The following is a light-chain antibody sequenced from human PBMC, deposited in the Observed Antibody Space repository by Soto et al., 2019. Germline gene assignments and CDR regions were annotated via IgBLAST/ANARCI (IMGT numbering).Light chain of an antibody. CDR3: SSYTRSSTLVV. CDR1: SSDIGYYNY. CDR2: EVS. V-gene: IGLV2-14*01. Sequence: QSALTQPASVSGSPGQWITISCTGTSSDIGYYNYVSWYRQDPGEAPKLILYEVSNRPSGVSNRFSGSKSGNTASLTISGLQAEDEADYYCSSYTRSSTLVVFGGGTKLTVL. J-gene: IGLJ3*02.